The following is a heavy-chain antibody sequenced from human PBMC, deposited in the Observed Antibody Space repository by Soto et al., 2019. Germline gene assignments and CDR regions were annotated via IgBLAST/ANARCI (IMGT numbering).Heavy chain of an antibody. Sequence: KPSETLSLTCTVSGGSVSSGSSYWSWIRQPPGKGLEWIGYIYYSGSTNYNPSLKSRVTISLDTSKNQFSLKLSSVTPADTAVYYCARDLLIVGAQYFDYWGQGTLVTVSS. J-gene: IGHJ4*02. CDR3: ARDLLIVGAQYFDY. CDR2: IYYSGST. D-gene: IGHD1-26*01. V-gene: IGHV4-61*01. CDR1: GGSVSSGSSY.